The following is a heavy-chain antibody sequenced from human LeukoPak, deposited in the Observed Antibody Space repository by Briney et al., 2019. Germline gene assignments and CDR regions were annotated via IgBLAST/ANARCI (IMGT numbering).Heavy chain of an antibody. CDR3: AKKTDSAARYFAY. CDR1: TFTFANSA. J-gene: IGHJ4*02. V-gene: IGHV3-23*01. CDR2: IDGGGGNT. Sequence: PGGSLRLSCAASTFTFANSAMYWFRQAPGKGLEWVSTIDGGGGNTYYTDSVTGRFTISRDNSKNTLYLQMNSLRAEDTAVYYCAKKTDSAARYFAYRGQGTRVTVSS. D-gene: IGHD2-15*01.